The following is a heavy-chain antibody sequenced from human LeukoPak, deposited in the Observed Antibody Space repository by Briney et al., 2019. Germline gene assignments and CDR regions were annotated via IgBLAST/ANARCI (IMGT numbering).Heavy chain of an antibody. CDR1: GYTFNTYA. V-gene: IGHV1-3*01. CDR2: INAGNGNT. D-gene: IGHD6-13*01. J-gene: IGHJ6*02. CDR3: ASPYPGIAAAANSYYYGMDV. Sequence: ASVEVSCKTSGYTFNTYAIHWVRQAPGQRPEWMGWINAGNGNTKYSQKFQGRVTITRDTSASTAYMELSSLRSEDTAVYYCASPYPGIAAAANSYYYGMDVWGQGTTVTVSS.